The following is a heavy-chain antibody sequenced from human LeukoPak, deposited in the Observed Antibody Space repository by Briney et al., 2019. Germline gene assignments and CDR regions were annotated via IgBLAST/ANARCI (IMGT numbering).Heavy chain of an antibody. V-gene: IGHV3-23*01. CDR3: AKDLPDDYYDFWSGPDFDY. CDR2: ISGSGGST. CDR1: GFTFSSYA. D-gene: IGHD3-3*01. Sequence: PGGSLRLSCAASGFTFSSYATSWVRQAPGKGLEWVSAISGSGGSTYYADSVKGRFTISRDNSKNTLYLQMNSLRAEDTAVYYCAKDLPDDYYDFWSGPDFDYWGQGTLVTVSS. J-gene: IGHJ4*02.